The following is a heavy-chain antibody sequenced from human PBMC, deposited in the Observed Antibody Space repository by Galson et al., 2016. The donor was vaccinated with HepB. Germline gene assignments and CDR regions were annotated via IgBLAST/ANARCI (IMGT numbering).Heavy chain of an antibody. V-gene: IGHV4-39*01. CDR2: IYYSGDT. J-gene: IGHJ4*02. CDR3: ARRAVNFASGSFGY. CDR1: GGSISSYNYY. Sequence: ETLSLTCIVSGGSISSYNYYWGWIRQPPGRGLEWIGSIYYSGDTYYNPSLESRVTMSVDTSKNQISLRLSSVTAADTAIYYCARRAVNFASGSFGYWGQGSLVTVSS. D-gene: IGHD3-10*01.